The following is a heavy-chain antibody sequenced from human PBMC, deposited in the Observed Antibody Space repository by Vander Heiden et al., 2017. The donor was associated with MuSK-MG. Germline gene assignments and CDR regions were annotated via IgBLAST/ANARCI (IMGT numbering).Heavy chain of an antibody. V-gene: IGHV3-23*01. CDR3: AKGDHDSSGYFPPSFDY. CDR2: ISGSGTNT. Sequence: EVQLLESGGGLVQPGGSLRLSCEASGFTFSIYAMSWVRQAPGKGLEWVSLISGSGTNTYYADSVKGRFNISRDNSKNTLYLQMNSLRVEDTAIYYCAKGDHDSSGYFPPSFDYWGQGTLVTVSS. J-gene: IGHJ4*02. CDR1: GFTFSIYA. D-gene: IGHD3-22*01.